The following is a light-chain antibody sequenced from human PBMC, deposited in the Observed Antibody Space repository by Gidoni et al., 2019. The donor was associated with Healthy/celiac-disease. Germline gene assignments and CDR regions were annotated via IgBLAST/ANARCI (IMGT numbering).Light chain of an antibody. Sequence: EIVLTQSPATLSLSPGERATLSCRASQSVSSHLAWYQQKPGQAPRLLIYDASNRATGIPARFSGSGSGTDFTLTISSLEPEDFAVYYCQQRSNWPPLTFGGXTKVEIK. J-gene: IGKJ4*01. CDR3: QQRSNWPPLT. CDR1: QSVSSH. CDR2: DAS. V-gene: IGKV3-11*01.